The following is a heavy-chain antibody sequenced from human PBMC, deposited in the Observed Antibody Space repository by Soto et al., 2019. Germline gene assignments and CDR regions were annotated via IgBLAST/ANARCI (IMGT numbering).Heavy chain of an antibody. Sequence: PSETLSLTCTVSGGSISSGDYYWSWIRQPPGKGLEWIGYIYYSGSTYYNPSLKSRVTISVDTSKNQFSLKLSSVTAADTAVYYCARVRCTNGVCQSHYYYYGMDVWGQGTTVTVSS. V-gene: IGHV4-30-4*01. J-gene: IGHJ6*02. CDR2: IYYSGST. D-gene: IGHD2-8*01. CDR1: GGSISSGDYY. CDR3: ARVRCTNGVCQSHYYYYGMDV.